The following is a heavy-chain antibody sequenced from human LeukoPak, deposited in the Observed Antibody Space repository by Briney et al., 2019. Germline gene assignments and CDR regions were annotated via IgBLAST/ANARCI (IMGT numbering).Heavy chain of an antibody. CDR1: GFTFSNYS. CDR2: ISTSSTYI. D-gene: IGHD3-3*01. J-gene: IGHJ4*02. CDR3: ARDPTFGVVITSGVLDY. Sequence: GGSLRLSCAASGFTFSNYSLNWVRQAPGKGLEWVSSISTSSTYIYYADSVRGRFTISRDNAKNSLYLQMNSLRAEDTAVYYCARDPTFGVVITSGVLDYWGQGTLVTVSS. V-gene: IGHV3-21*01.